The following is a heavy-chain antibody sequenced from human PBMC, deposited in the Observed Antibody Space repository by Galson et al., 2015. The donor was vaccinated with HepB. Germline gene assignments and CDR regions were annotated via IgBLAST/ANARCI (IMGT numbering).Heavy chain of an antibody. CDR3: ARDIRFGIVVPAAMVY. J-gene: IGHJ4*02. CDR1: GFTFSSYS. V-gene: IGHV3-21*01. D-gene: IGHD2-2*01. Sequence: SLRLSCAASGFTFSSYSMNWVRQAPGKGLEWVSSISSSSSYIYYADSVKGRFTISRDNAKNSLYLQMNSLRAKDTAVYYCARDIRFGIVVPAAMVYWGQGTLVTVSS. CDR2: ISSSSSYI.